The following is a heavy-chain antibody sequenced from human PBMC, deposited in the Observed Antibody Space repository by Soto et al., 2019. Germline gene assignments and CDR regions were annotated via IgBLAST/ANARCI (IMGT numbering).Heavy chain of an antibody. CDR2: ISYDGTTK. V-gene: IGHV3-30*09. CDR3: VRDPCGGCFDWYFDH. CDR1: GFAFSRYA. J-gene: IGHJ2*01. D-gene: IGHD2-15*01. Sequence: QLVESGGGVVQPGGSLRLSCAASGFAFSRYALHWLRQAPGKGLEWVSLISYDGTTKYYPDDVKGRFAIYRDNSNNTLYIEMNSVGHEDASFYYNVRDPCGGCFDWYFDHWGHGTLVTVSS.